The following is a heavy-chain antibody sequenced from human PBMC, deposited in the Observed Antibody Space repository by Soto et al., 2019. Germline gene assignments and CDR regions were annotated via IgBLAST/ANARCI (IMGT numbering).Heavy chain of an antibody. CDR3: ARDGPSRSRYYFDY. D-gene: IGHD6-13*01. CDR1: GFTVSSNY. V-gene: IGHV3-66*01. Sequence: EVQLVESGGGLVQPGGSLRLSCAASGFTVSSNYMNWVRQAQGKGLEWVSIIYGAASTYYADSVQGRFTISRDNSKNTLYLQMNSLRAEDTAVYYCARDGPSRSRYYFDYWGQGTLVTVSS. J-gene: IGHJ4*02. CDR2: IYGAAST.